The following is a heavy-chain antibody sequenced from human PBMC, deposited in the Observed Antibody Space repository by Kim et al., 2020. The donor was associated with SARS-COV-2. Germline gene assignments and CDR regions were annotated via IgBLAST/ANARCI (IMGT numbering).Heavy chain of an antibody. Sequence: ASVKVSCKSSGYSFTGYYMHWVRQAPGQGLEWMGWVNPISGVTNYAQKFQGRLTLTRDTSISTAYMELSRLRSDDTAVYYCARVSPYSRSLYYFDLWGQG. CDR3: ARVSPYSRSLYYFDL. CDR1: GYSFTGYY. CDR2: VNPISGVT. J-gene: IGHJ4*02. D-gene: IGHD6-6*01. V-gene: IGHV1-2*02.